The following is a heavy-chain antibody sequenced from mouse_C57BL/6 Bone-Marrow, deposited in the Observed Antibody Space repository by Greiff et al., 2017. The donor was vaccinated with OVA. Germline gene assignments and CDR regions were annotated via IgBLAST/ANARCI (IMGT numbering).Heavy chain of an antibody. CDR2: IDPSDSYT. CDR1: GYTFTSYW. D-gene: IGHD1-1*01. V-gene: IGHV1-69*01. Sequence: QVQLQQPGAELVMPGASVKLSCKASGYTFTSYWMHWVKQRPGQGLEWIGEIDPSDSYTNYNQKFKGQSTLTVDKSSSTAYMQLSSLTSDDSAVYYCARDGSSYYYAMDYWGQGTSVTVSS. J-gene: IGHJ4*01. CDR3: ARDGSSYYYAMDY.